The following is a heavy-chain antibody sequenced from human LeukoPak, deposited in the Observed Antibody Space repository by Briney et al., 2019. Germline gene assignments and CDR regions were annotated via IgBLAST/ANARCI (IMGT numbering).Heavy chain of an antibody. V-gene: IGHV3-21*01. D-gene: IGHD2-15*01. CDR1: GFTFSIYS. CDR3: ARDHVGAAEGPLDY. CDR2: ITGNSNYI. Sequence: GGSLRLSCAASGFTFSIYSINWVRQAPGKGLEWVSFITGNSNYIYYADSVKGRLTISRDNAKNSLYLQMNSLRVEDTAVYYCARDHVGAAEGPLDYWGQGTLVTVSS. J-gene: IGHJ4*02.